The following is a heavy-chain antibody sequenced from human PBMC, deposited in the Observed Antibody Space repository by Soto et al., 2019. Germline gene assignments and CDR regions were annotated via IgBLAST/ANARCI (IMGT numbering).Heavy chain of an antibody. V-gene: IGHV1-18*01. CDR1: GYTFTSYG. CDR2: ISAYNGNT. Sequence: QVQLVQSGAEVKKPGASVKVSCKASGYTFTSYGMSWVRQAPGQGLEWMGWISAYNGNTNYAQKLQGRVTMTTDTPKSTAYIELRNLRPHDTAVYHWPRKGRFYASSGYYYALIFESRGQGTLVNV. CDR3: PRKGRFYASSGYYYALIFES. D-gene: IGHD3-22*01. J-gene: IGHJ4*02.